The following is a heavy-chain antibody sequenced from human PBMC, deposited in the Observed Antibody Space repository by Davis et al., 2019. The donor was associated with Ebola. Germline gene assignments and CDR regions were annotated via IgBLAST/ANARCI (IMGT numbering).Heavy chain of an antibody. D-gene: IGHD6-19*01. J-gene: IGHJ5*02. CDR2: INHSGST. CDR1: GFTFSSYW. V-gene: IGHV4-34*01. Sequence: GSLRLSCAASGFTFSSYWMSWVRQPPGKGLEWIGEINHSGSTNYNPSLKSRVTISVDTSKNQFSLKLSSVTAADTAVYYCARRRWLVRSFWFDPWGQGTLVTVSS. CDR3: ARRRWLVRSFWFDP.